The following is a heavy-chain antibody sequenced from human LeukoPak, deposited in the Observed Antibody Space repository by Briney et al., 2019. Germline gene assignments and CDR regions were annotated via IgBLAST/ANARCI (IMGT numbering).Heavy chain of an antibody. Sequence: GGSLRLSCVASGFTFRSYGIHWVRQAPGKGLEWLAFIWYDEITKYYADSVKGRFTISRDNSKNTLYLQMNSLRAEDTAVYYCAREIGFSSGWYGGDFDYWGQGTLVTVSS. CDR1: GFTFRSYG. CDR2: IWYDEITK. CDR3: AREIGFSSGWYGGDFDY. J-gene: IGHJ4*02. D-gene: IGHD6-19*01. V-gene: IGHV3-30*02.